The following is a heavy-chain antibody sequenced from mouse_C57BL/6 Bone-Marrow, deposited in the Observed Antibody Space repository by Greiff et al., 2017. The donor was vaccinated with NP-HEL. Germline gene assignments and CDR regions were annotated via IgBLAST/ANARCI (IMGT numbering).Heavy chain of an antibody. D-gene: IGHD1-1*01. J-gene: IGHJ1*03. V-gene: IGHV1-64*01. CDR3: ARYGSSSWYFDV. CDR2: IHPNSGST. CDR1: GYTFTSYW. Sequence: QVQLQQPGAELVKPGASVKLSCKASGYTFTSYWMHWVKQRPGQGLEWIGMIHPNSGSTNYNEKFKSKATLTVDKSSSTAYMQLSSLTSEDSAVYYCARYGSSSWYFDVWGTVTTVTVSS.